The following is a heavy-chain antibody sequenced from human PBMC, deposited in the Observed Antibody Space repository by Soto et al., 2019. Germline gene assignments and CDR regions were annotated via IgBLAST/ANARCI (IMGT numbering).Heavy chain of an antibody. D-gene: IGHD3-3*01. V-gene: IGHV4-39*01. CDR3: ARFPYYDFWSGSDQDWFDP. CDR2: IYYSGST. J-gene: IGHJ5*02. Sequence: SETLSLTCTVSGGSISSSSYYWGWIRQPPGKGLEWIGSIYYSGSTYYNPSLKSRVTISVDTSKNQFSLKLSSVTAADTAAYYCARFPYYDFWSGSDQDWFDPWGQGTLVTVSS. CDR1: GGSISSSSYY.